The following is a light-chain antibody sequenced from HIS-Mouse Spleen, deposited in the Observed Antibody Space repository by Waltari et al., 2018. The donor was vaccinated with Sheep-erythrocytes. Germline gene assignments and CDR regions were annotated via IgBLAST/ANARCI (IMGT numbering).Light chain of an antibody. CDR3: CSYAGSDNYV. V-gene: IGLV2-11*01. J-gene: IGLJ1*01. CDR2: DVS. Sequence: QSALTQPRPASGSPGQSVTISCTGTSSDVGGYNYVSWYQQHPGKAPKLRIYDVSKRPSGVPSRFSGSRSGNTASLTISGLQAEDEADYYCCSYAGSDNYVFGTETKITVL. CDR1: SSDVGGYNY.